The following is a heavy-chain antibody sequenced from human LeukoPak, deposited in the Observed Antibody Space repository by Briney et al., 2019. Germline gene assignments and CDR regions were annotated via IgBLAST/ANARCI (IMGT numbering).Heavy chain of an antibody. CDR2: INHSGGT. J-gene: IGHJ5*02. Sequence: SETLSLTCAVYGGSFSGYYWSWIRQPPGKGLEWIGEINHSGGTNYNPSLKSRVTISVDTSKNQFSLKLSSVTAADTAVYYCARGLYGVDNWFDPWGQGTLVTVSS. CDR3: ARGLYGVDNWFDP. CDR1: GGSFSGYY. V-gene: IGHV4-34*01. D-gene: IGHD4-17*01.